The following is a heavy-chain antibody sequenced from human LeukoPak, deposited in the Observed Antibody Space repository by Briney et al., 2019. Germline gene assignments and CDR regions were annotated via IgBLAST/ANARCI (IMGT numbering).Heavy chain of an antibody. D-gene: IGHD6-19*01. CDR2: ISSSSSNI. V-gene: IGHV3-48*02. CDR1: GFDFSTYS. J-gene: IGHJ4*02. CDR3: ARVGRSGWTVDY. Sequence: GGSLRLSCAASGFDFSTYSIDWVRQAPGKGLEWVSYISSSSSNIYHADSVKGRFTISRDNAKNSLHLQMNSLRDEDTAVYYCARVGRSGWTVDYWGQGTLVTVSS.